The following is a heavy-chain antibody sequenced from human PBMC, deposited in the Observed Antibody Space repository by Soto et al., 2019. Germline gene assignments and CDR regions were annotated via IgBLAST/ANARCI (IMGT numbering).Heavy chain of an antibody. Sequence: ASVKVSCKASGGTFSSYAISWVRQAPGQGLEWMGGVIPIFGTANYAQKFQGRVTITADKSTSTAYMELSSLRSEDTAVYYCAREEDYLYFNYSGFDAFDIWGQGTMVTVSS. V-gene: IGHV1-69*06. CDR2: VIPIFGTA. D-gene: IGHD4-4*01. J-gene: IGHJ3*02. CDR1: GGTFSSYA. CDR3: AREEDYLYFNYSGFDAFDI.